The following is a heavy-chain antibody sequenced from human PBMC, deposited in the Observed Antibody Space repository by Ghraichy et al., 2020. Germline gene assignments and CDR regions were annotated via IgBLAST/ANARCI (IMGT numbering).Heavy chain of an antibody. D-gene: IGHD3-10*01. CDR2: MYSSGST. J-gene: IGHJ4*02. V-gene: IGHV4-4*07. Sequence: SETLSLTCTVSGGSISSYYWTWIRPPAGKGLEWIGRMYSSGSTQYHPSLQSRVTMSIDTSKNQFSLSLSSVTAADTAIYYCAREEEYFWGQGTLVTVSS. CDR3: AREEEYF. CDR1: GGSISSYY.